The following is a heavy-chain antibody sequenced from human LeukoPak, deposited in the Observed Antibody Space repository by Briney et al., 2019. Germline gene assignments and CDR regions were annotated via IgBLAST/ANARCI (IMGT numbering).Heavy chain of an antibody. CDR1: GGSFSGYY. Sequence: SETLSLTCAVSGGSFSGYYWTWIRQPPGKGLEWIGEINHSGSTNYSPSLSSRVTISLDMSENQFSLKLTSVTAADTAVYYCARGQGTVTTHWGQGTLVTVSS. V-gene: IGHV4-34*01. CDR3: ARGQGTVTTH. CDR2: INHSGST. D-gene: IGHD4-17*01. J-gene: IGHJ4*02.